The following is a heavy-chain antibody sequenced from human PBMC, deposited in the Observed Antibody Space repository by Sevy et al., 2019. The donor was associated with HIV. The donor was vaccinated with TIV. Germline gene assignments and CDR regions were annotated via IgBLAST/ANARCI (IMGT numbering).Heavy chain of an antibody. CDR3: ARLDSGGWYEGAFDI. Sequence: GGSLRLSCAASGFTFSSYSMNWVRQAPGKGLEWVSSISSSSSYIYYADSVKGRFTISRDNAKNSLYLQMNSLRAEDTAVYYCARLDSGGWYEGAFDIWGQGTMVTVSS. CDR2: ISSSSSYI. D-gene: IGHD6-19*01. V-gene: IGHV3-21*01. J-gene: IGHJ3*02. CDR1: GFTFSSYS.